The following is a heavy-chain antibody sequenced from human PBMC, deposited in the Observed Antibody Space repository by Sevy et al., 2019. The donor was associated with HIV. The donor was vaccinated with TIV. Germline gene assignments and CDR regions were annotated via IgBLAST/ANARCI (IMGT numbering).Heavy chain of an antibody. J-gene: IGHJ6*02. CDR1: GFTFSSYS. V-gene: IGHV3-48*02. CDR3: ARDRDYDSSGDYYGMDV. Sequence: GGSLRLSCAASGFTFSSYSMNWVRQAPGKGLEWVSYISNSSSTIYYSDSVKGRFTISRDNAKNSLYLQMNSLRDEDTAVDYCARDRDYDSSGDYYGMDVWGQGTTVTVSS. D-gene: IGHD3-22*01. CDR2: ISNSSSTI.